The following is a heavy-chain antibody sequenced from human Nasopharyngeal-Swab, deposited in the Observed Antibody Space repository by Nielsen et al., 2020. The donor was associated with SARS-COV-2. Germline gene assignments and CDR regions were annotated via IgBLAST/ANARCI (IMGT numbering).Heavy chain of an antibody. CDR1: GFTFSSRP. J-gene: IGHJ4*02. V-gene: IGHV3-74*01. CDR3: ARGSSDWRGIDY. Sequence: GGSLRLSCATSGFTFSSRPMFWVRQAPGKGLEWVSRIGPDGRETSFADSVKGRFTISRDNAKNTLYLQMNSLRAEDTAVYFCARGSSDWRGIDYWGQGTLVTVSS. CDR2: IGPDGRET. D-gene: IGHD6-19*01.